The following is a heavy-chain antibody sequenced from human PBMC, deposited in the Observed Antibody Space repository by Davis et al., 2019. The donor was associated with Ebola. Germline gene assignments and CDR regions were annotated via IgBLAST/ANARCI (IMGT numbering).Heavy chain of an antibody. CDR2: IKQDGSEK. Sequence: PGGSLRLSCAASGLTFSNYWMSWVRQAPGKGLEWVANIKQDGSEKYYVDSVKGRFTISRDNSKNTLYLQMNSLRSDDTAVYYCARARGFDYGGNLRLYYFDYWGQGTLVTVSS. CDR1: GLTFSNYW. V-gene: IGHV3-7*03. CDR3: ARARGFDYGGNLRLYYFDY. J-gene: IGHJ4*02. D-gene: IGHD4-23*01.